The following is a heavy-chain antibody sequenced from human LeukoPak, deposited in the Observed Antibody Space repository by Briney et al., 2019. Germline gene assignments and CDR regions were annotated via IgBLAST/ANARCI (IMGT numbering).Heavy chain of an antibody. D-gene: IGHD1-26*01. V-gene: IGHV1-18*01. CDR3: ARGPMYSASYNY. J-gene: IGHJ4*02. CDR2: ISSYNGNT. Sequence: ASVTVSCKASGYTFTSYGISWVRQAPGQGLEWMGWISSYNGNTNYAQKLQGRVTMTTDTSTTTAYMELSGLRSDDTAVYYCARGPMYSASYNYWGQGTLVTVSS. CDR1: GYTFTSYG.